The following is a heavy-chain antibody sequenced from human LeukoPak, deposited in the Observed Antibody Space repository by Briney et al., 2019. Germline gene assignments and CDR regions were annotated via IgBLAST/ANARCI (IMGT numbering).Heavy chain of an antibody. CDR3: ARSIAARRLDFDL. V-gene: IGHV4-39*07. Sequence: SQTLSLTCTVSGGSISSGGYYWSWIRQPPGKGLEWIGSIYYSGSTYYNPSLKSRVTISVDTSKNQFSLKLSSVTAADTAVYYCARSIAARRLDFDLWGRGTLATVSS. J-gene: IGHJ2*01. CDR1: GGSISSGGYY. D-gene: IGHD6-6*01. CDR2: IYYSGST.